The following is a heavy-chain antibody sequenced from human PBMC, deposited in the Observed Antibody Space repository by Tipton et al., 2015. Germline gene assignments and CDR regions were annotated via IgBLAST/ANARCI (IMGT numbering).Heavy chain of an antibody. CDR3: ARRVVTTGDDWFDP. Sequence: TLSLTCTVSGGSVSTSNYYWGWIRQSPGKGLEWIGYISYSGSTHYNPSLKRRVTISLDTSKNQFSLTLNSVTAADTAVYYCARRVVTTGDDWFDPWGQGTLVTVSS. J-gene: IGHJ5*02. D-gene: IGHD2-21*02. V-gene: IGHV4-61*05. CDR1: GGSVSTSNYY. CDR2: ISYSGST.